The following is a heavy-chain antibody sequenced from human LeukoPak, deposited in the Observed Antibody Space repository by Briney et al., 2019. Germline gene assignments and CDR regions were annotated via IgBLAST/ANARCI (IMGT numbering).Heavy chain of an antibody. J-gene: IGHJ6*03. CDR1: GFTFSSYG. Sequence: GGSLRLSCAASGFTFSSYGMHWVRQAPGKGLEWVAFIRYDGSNKYYADSVKGRFTISRGNSKNTLYLQMNSLRAEDTAVYYCAKRGNSSSSGTQRSVSYYYYYMDVWGKGTTVTVSS. CDR3: AKRGNSSSSGTQRSVSYYYYYMDV. V-gene: IGHV3-30*02. D-gene: IGHD6-6*01. CDR2: IRYDGSNK.